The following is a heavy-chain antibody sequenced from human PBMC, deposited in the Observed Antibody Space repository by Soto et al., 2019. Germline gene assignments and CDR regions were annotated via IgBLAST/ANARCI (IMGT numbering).Heavy chain of an antibody. CDR1: GFTFSSYA. V-gene: IGHV3-30-3*01. CDR3: ARVGCSGGSCWTKYYYYGMDV. CDR2: ISYDGSNK. D-gene: IGHD2-15*01. J-gene: IGHJ6*02. Sequence: PGGSLRLSCAASGFTFSSYAMHWVRQAPGKGLEWVAVISYDGSNKYYADSVKGRFTISRDNSKNTLYLQMNSLRAEDTAVYYCARVGCSGGSCWTKYYYYGMDVRGQGTTVTVSS.